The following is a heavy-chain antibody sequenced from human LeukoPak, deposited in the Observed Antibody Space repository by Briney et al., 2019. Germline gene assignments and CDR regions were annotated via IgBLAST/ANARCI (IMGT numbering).Heavy chain of an antibody. Sequence: SVKVSCKASGGTFSSYAISWVRQAPGQGLEWMGRIIPILGIANYAQKFQGRVTITADKSTSTAYMELSSLRSEDTAVYYRARDTRNYYDSSGRVEAWGQGTLVTVSS. CDR3: ARDTRNYYDSSGRVEA. J-gene: IGHJ5*02. D-gene: IGHD3-22*01. CDR1: GGTFSSYA. V-gene: IGHV1-69*04. CDR2: IIPILGIA.